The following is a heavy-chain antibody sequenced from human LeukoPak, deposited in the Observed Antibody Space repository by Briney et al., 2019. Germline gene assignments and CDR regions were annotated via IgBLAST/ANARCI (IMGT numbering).Heavy chain of an antibody. CDR3: ARGIAVAADWFDP. CDR2: MNPNSGNT. CDR1: GYTFTIYD. Sequence: ASVTDSFKASGYTFTIYDINWVRQAPGQGLEWMGWMNPNSGNTGYAQKFQCRVTMTRNTSISTAYMELSSLRSEDTAVYYCARGIAVAADWFDPWGQGTLVTVSS. J-gene: IGHJ5*02. V-gene: IGHV1-8*01. D-gene: IGHD6-19*01.